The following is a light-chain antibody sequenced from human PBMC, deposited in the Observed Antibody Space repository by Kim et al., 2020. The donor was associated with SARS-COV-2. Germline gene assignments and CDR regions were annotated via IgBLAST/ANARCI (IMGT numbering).Light chain of an antibody. CDR2: GNN. J-gene: IGLJ3*02. CDR1: RPNMRAGYS. CDR3: QSFDTSVRSVL. Sequence: RVTTSATAGRPNMRAGYSVHCYQQMPGTCPKLLILGNNNRPSGVPDRFSGSKSGTSASLAITGLQTEDEADYYCQSFDTSVRSVLFGGGTKVTVL. V-gene: IGLV1-40*01.